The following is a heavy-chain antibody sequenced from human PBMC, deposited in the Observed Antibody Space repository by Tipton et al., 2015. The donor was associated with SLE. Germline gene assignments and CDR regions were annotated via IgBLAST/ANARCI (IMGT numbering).Heavy chain of an antibody. Sequence: LRLSCTVSDGSISSNYWSWIRQPPGKGLEWISYTYYSGSTYNPSLKSRVTISVDTSKNRISLKLSSVTSADTAVYYCARSEAAAGTGDDAFDIWGQGTMVTVSS. V-gene: IGHV4-59*01. CDR2: TYYSGST. CDR3: ARSEAAAGTGDDAFDI. CDR1: DGSISSNY. J-gene: IGHJ3*02. D-gene: IGHD6-13*01.